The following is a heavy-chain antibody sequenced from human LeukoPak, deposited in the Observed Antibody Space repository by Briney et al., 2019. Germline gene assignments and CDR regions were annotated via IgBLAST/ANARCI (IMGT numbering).Heavy chain of an antibody. CDR3: AREGYSSSWGYFDY. J-gene: IGHJ4*02. D-gene: IGHD6-13*01. CDR2: IWYDGSNK. Sequence: GRSLRLSCAASGFSFSNYGFHWVRQPPGKGLEWVAVIWYDGSNKYYADYVKGRFTISRDDSKNTLYLQMNSLRAEDTAEYYLAREGYSSSWGYFDYWGQGTLVTVSS. V-gene: IGHV3-33*01. CDR1: GFSFSNYG.